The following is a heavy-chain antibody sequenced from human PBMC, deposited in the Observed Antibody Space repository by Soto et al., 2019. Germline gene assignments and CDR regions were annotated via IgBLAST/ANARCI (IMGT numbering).Heavy chain of an antibody. CDR3: AHGDSSSWSLDY. D-gene: IGHD6-13*01. V-gene: IGHV2-5*01. CDR1: GFSLSTSGDG. CDR2: IYWNDDK. Sequence: SGPTLVNPTHTLRLTCTFSGFSLSTSGDGVDWIRQPPGKALEWLALIYWNDDKRYSPSLKSRLTITKDTSKNQVVLTMSNMDAVDTATYYCAHGDSSSWSLDYWGQGTLVTVSS. J-gene: IGHJ4*02.